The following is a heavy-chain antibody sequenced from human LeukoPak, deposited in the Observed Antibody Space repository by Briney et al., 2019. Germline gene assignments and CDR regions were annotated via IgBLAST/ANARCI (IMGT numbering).Heavy chain of an antibody. CDR2: IHTSGST. CDR3: ARHGRAAAGSYSYYYMEV. CDR1: GDSISGYY. Sequence: SETLSLICTVSGDSISGYYWSWIRQPPGKGLEWIGYIHTSGSTLYNPLLKSRISMSVDTSKNQFSLRLSSVTAADTALYYCARHGRAAAGSYSYYYMEVWGKGTTVTVSS. V-gene: IGHV4-4*09. J-gene: IGHJ6*03. D-gene: IGHD6-13*01.